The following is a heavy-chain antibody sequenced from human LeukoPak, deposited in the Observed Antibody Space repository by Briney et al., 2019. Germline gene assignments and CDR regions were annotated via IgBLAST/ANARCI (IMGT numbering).Heavy chain of an antibody. D-gene: IGHD1/OR15-1a*01. CDR1: GFTFSSYG. Sequence: GGSLRLSCAGSGFTFSSYGMHWVRQAPGKGLEWVAVIWYDGSNKYYADSVKGRFTISRDNSKNTLYLQMNSLRAEDTAVYYCARDRLEWYNWNKDWFDPWGQGTLVTVSS. J-gene: IGHJ5*02. V-gene: IGHV3-33*08. CDR2: IWYDGSNK. CDR3: ARDRLEWYNWNKDWFDP.